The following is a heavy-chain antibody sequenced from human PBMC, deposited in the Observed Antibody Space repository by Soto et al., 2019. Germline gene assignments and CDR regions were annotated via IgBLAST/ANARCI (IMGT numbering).Heavy chain of an antibody. D-gene: IGHD1-1*01. CDR3: ANGGTHFDY. CDR1: GFTFSSWT. Sequence: EVQLAESGGGLVKPGGSLTLSCTVSGFTFSSWTMNWVRQAPGKGLEWVSSISTSSTYIYYADSVKGRFTISRDNAKDSLYLNMNHLRADDTAVYYCANGGTHFDYWGQGTLLTVSS. V-gene: IGHV3-21*02. CDR2: ISTSSTYI. J-gene: IGHJ4*02.